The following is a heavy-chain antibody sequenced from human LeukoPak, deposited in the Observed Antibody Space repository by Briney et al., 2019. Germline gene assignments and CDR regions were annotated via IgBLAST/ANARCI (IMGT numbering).Heavy chain of an antibody. CDR2: ISGSNSDI. Sequence: GGSLRLPCAASGFTFTSYTMNWVRQAPGKGLEWVSSISGSNSDISYADSVKGRFTISRDNAKNSLYLQMNSLRAEDTAVYYCARDSRTVYYYYGMDVWGQGTTVTVSS. CDR1: GFTFTSYT. J-gene: IGHJ6*02. V-gene: IGHV3-21*01. CDR3: ARDSRTVYYYYGMDV.